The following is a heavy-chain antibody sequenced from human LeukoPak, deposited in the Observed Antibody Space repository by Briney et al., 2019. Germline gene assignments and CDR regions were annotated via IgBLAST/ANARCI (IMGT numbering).Heavy chain of an antibody. CDR2: ISYDGSNK. J-gene: IGHJ4*02. V-gene: IGHV3-30*18. Sequence: GRSLRLSCAASGFTFSSYGMHWVRQAPGKGLEWVAVISYDGSNKYYADSVKGRFTISGDNSKNTLYLQMNSLRAEDTAVYYCAKEGFFDWGQGTLVTVSS. D-gene: IGHD3-3*01. CDR3: AKEGFFD. CDR1: GFTFSSYG.